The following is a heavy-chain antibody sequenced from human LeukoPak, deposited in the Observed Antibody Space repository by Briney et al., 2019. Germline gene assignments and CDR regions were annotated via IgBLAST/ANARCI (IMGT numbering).Heavy chain of an antibody. CDR2: IYYSGIT. CDR3: ARVRRSLNWFDS. V-gene: IGHV4-39*01. Sequence: SETLSLTCAVSGDSISTTNYYWGWTRQPPGKGLEWIGIIYYSGITHYNPSLKSRVTILVDTSKNQFSLKLSSVTDADTAVYYCARVRRSLNWFDSWGQGTLVTVSS. J-gene: IGHJ5*01. D-gene: IGHD3-3*01. CDR1: GDSISTTNYY.